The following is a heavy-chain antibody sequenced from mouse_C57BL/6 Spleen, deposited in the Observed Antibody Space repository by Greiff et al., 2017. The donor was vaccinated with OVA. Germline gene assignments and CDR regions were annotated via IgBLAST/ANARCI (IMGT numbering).Heavy chain of an antibody. J-gene: IGHJ1*03. V-gene: IGHV1-53*01. CDR1: GYTFTSYW. CDR2: INPSNGGT. CDR3: ARVGSSYVWYFDV. D-gene: IGHD1-1*01. Sequence: VQLQQSGTELVKPGASVKLSCKASGYTFTSYWMHWVKQRPGQGLEWIGNINPSNGGTNYNEKFKSKATLTVDKSSSTAYMQLSSLTSEDSAVYYCARVGSSYVWYFDVWGTGTTVTVSS.